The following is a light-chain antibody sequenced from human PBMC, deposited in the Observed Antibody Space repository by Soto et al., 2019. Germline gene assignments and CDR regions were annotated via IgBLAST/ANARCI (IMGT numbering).Light chain of an antibody. J-gene: IGLJ2*01. V-gene: IGLV2-14*01. CDR1: SSDVGYSQY. CDR3: NSYTSSTTLE. CDR2: EVY. Sequence: QSALTQPASVSGSPGQSITISCTGSSSDVGYSQYVSWYQQHPGKAPKLMIFEVYNRPSGISDRFSGSKSGNTASLTISGLQAEDEAYYYCNSYTSSTTLEFGGGTQLTVL.